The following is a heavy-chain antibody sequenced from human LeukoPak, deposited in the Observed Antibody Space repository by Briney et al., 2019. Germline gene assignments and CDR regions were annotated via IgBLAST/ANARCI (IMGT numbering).Heavy chain of an antibody. D-gene: IGHD5-24*01. CDR2: ISSSSSYI. J-gene: IGHJ4*02. Sequence: GGSLRLSCAASGFTVSSSYMSWVRQAPGKGLEWVSSISSSSSYIYYADSVKGRFTISRDNAKNSLYLQMNSLRAEDTAVYYCARDTPDGYMGSIRDYWGQGTLVTVSS. CDR3: ARDTPDGYMGSIRDY. V-gene: IGHV3-21*01. CDR1: GFTVSSSY.